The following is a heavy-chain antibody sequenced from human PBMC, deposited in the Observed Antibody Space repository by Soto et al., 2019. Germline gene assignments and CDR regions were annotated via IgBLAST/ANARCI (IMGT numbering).Heavy chain of an antibody. V-gene: IGHV3-23*01. D-gene: IGHD2-2*03. CDR1: GFTFSSYA. Sequence: EVQLLESGGGLVQPGGSLRLSCAASGFTFSSYAMSWVRQAPGKGLEWVSAISGSGGSTYYADSVKGRFTISRDNSKHTLYLQMNSLRAEDTAVYYCAKDLVGYCSSTSCYGPSRYNWFDPWGQGTLVTVSS. J-gene: IGHJ5*02. CDR2: ISGSGGST. CDR3: AKDLVGYCSSTSCYGPSRYNWFDP.